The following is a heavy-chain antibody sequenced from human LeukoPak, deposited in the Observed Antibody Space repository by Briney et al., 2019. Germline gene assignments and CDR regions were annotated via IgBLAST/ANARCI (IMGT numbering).Heavy chain of an antibody. D-gene: IGHD3-22*01. CDR1: GGSISSYY. Sequence: PSETLSLTCTVSGGSISSYYWSWIRQPAGKGLEWIGRIYTSGSTNYNPSLKSRVTMSVDTSKNQFSLKLSSVTAADTAVYYCARTDTLEWITMTQLNDYWGQGTLVTVSS. V-gene: IGHV4-4*07. CDR2: IYTSGST. CDR3: ARTDTLEWITMTQLNDY. J-gene: IGHJ4*02.